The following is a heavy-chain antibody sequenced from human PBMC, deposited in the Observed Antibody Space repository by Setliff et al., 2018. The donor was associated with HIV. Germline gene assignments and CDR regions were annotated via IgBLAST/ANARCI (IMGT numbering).Heavy chain of an antibody. Sequence: SETLSLTCTVSGGSIRSSSSYWGWIRQPPGKGLEWIGIIYYSGSTYYKPSLKSRVTISVDTSKNQFSLKLNSVTAADTAMYYCARVADADYLDYWGQGTPVTVSS. V-gene: IGHV4-39*01. CDR1: GGSIRSSSSY. J-gene: IGHJ4*02. CDR2: IYYSGST. CDR3: ARVADADYLDY. D-gene: IGHD2-15*01.